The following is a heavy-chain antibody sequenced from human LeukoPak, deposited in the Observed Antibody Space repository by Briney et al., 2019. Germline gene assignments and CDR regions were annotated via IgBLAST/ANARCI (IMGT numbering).Heavy chain of an antibody. CDR3: ARDLRCSGGTCYSRHAFDI. V-gene: IGHV4-38-2*02. J-gene: IGHJ3*02. D-gene: IGHD2-15*01. CDR2: IYHSGST. CDR1: GYSISSGYY. Sequence: SETLSLTCAVSGYSISSGYYWGWIRQPPGKGLEWIGSIYHSGSTYYNPSLKSRVTISVDTSKNQFSLKLSSVTAADTAVYYCARDLRCSGGTCYSRHAFDIWGQGTMVTVSS.